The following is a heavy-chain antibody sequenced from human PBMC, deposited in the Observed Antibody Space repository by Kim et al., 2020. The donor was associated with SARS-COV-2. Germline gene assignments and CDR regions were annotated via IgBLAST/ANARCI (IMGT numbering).Heavy chain of an antibody. CDR2: ISYDGSNK. CDR3: ARVGEDYGDYYFDY. Sequence: GGSLRLSCAASGFTFSSYAMHWVRQAPGKGLEWVAVISYDGSNKYYADSVKGRFTISRDNSKNTLYLQMNSLRAEDTAVYYCARVGEDYGDYYFDYWGQGTLVTVSS. D-gene: IGHD4-17*01. CDR1: GFTFSSYA. J-gene: IGHJ4*02. V-gene: IGHV3-30*04.